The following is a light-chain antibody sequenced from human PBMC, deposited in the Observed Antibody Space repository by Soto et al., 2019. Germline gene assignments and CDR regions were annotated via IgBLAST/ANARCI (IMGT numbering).Light chain of an antibody. Sequence: QSALTQPASVSGSPGQSITISCTGASSDVIPYNYVSWYQQHPGKAPKLLIYEVTNRPSGISNRFSGSKSGNTASLTISGLQAEDEADNYCSSYTISNTIVFGGGTKLTVL. J-gene: IGLJ2*01. CDR3: SSYTISNTIV. CDR2: EVT. CDR1: SSDVIPYNY. V-gene: IGLV2-14*01.